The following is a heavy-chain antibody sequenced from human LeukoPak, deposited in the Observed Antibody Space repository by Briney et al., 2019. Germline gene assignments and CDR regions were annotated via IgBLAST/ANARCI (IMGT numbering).Heavy chain of an antibody. CDR3: AKDSRGSAVRVFDY. CDR2: ISGSGSSI. D-gene: IGHD2-15*01. CDR1: GFTLSSYA. V-gene: IGHV3-23*01. J-gene: IGHJ4*02. Sequence: GGSLRLSCAASGFTLSSYAMTWVRQAPGKGLEWVSAISGSGSSIYYADSVKGRFTISRDNSKNTLYLQMNSLRAEDTAIYYCAKDSRGSAVRVFDYWGQGILVIVSS.